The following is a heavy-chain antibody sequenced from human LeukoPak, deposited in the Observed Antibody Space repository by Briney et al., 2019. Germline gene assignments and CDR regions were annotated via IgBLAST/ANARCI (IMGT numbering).Heavy chain of an antibody. Sequence: SVKVSCKASGGTFSSYAISWVRQAPGQGLEWMGGIIPIFGTANYAQKFQGRVTITADKSTSTAYMELNSLRTEDTAVYYCARGSRAIVATKFARGRYMDVWGKGTTVTVSS. J-gene: IGHJ6*03. CDR3: ARGSRAIVATKFARGRYMDV. CDR2: IIPIFGTA. V-gene: IGHV1-69*06. CDR1: GGTFSSYA. D-gene: IGHD5-12*01.